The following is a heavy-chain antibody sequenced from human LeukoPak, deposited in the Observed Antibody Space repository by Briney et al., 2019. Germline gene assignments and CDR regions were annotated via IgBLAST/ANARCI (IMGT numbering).Heavy chain of an antibody. J-gene: IGHJ5*02. V-gene: IGHV4-61*02. CDR2: IYISGST. CDR3: TLSCTNCLGVSWFGP. CDR1: GGSISSGSYY. D-gene: IGHD2-2*01. Sequence: SETLSLTCTVSGGSISSGSYYWSWIRQPAGKGLEWIGRIYISGSTNYNPSLTSRVTISVDTSKNQFSLKLSSATAADTAVYYCTLSCTNCLGVSWFGPWGQGTLVTVSS.